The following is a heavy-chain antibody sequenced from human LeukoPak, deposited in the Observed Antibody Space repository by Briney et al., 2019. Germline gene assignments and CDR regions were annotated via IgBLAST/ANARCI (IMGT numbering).Heavy chain of an antibody. Sequence: PGGSLRLSCAASGFTFSNYAMSWVRQAPGKGLEWVSVISGSSRSTYYADSVKGRLTISRDNSKNTLYLQMNSLRAEDTAVYYCAKDPILMGGGLLDYWGQGTLVTVSS. V-gene: IGHV3-23*01. CDR3: AKDPILMGGGLLDY. CDR2: ISGSSRST. CDR1: GFTFSNYA. J-gene: IGHJ4*02. D-gene: IGHD1-26*01.